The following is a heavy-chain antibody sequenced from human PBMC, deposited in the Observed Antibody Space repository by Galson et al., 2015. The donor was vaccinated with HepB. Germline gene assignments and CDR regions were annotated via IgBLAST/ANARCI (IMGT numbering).Heavy chain of an antibody. Sequence: SVKVSCKASGGTFSSYAISWVRQAPGQGLEWMGGIIPIFGTANYAQKFQGRVTITADESTSTAYMELSSLRSEDTAVYYCARESLKLLRYYYYGMDVWGQGTTVTVSS. J-gene: IGHJ6*02. CDR3: ARESLKLLRYYYYGMDV. CDR1: GGTFSSYA. V-gene: IGHV1-69*13. CDR2: IIPIFGTA. D-gene: IGHD2-15*01.